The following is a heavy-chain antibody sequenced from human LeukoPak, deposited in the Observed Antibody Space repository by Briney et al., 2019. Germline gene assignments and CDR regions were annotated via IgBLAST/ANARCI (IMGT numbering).Heavy chain of an antibody. V-gene: IGHV1-8*01. D-gene: IGHD3-22*01. J-gene: IGHJ4*02. CDR3: ATYYYDSSGYYSLLVY. CDR2: MNPNSGNT. CDR1: GYTFTSYD. Sequence: ASVKVSCKASGYTFTSYDINWVRQATGQGLEWMGWMNPNSGNTGYAQKFQGRVTMTRNTSISTAYMELSSLRSEDTAVYYCATYYYDSSGYYSLLVYWGQGTLVTVSS.